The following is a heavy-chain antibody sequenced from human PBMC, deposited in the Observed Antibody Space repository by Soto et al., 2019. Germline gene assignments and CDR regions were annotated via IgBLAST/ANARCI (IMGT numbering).Heavy chain of an antibody. V-gene: IGHV4-34*01. CDR1: GGSFRGYY. Sequence: TLSLTCAVYGGSFRGYYWSWIRQPPGKGLEWIGEINHSGSTNYNPSLKSRVTISVDTSKNQCSLKLSSMTAADTAVYYCARVDILPVYGCMDVWGQGTTVTVSS. CDR2: INHSGST. CDR3: ARVDILPVYGCMDV. D-gene: IGHD3-9*01. J-gene: IGHJ6*02.